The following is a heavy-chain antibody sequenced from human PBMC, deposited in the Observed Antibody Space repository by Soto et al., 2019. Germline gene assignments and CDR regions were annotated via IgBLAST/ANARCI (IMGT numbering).Heavy chain of an antibody. V-gene: IGHV3-48*02. J-gene: IGHJ4*02. D-gene: IGHD4-4*01. CDR3: ARDPKSGNQKLYFDY. Sequence: EVQLVESGGGLVQPGGSLRLSCSASGFTFSSYSMNWVRQAPGKELVWLSYISGSGNTMYYADSVKGRFTIARDNAQKSLYLQLNNLRDDDTAMYYCARDPKSGNQKLYFDYWGQGTLVTVSS. CDR2: ISGSGNTM. CDR1: GFTFSSYS.